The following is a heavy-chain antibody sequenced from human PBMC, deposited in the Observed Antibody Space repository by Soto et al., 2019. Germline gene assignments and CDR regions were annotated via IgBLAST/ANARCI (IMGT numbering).Heavy chain of an antibody. Sequence: PAGSLRLSCAASGFAFSGSAMYWVRQASGKGPEWVGRIRSKGHNYATEYAASVKGRFTISRDDSKNTAYLQMNSLQTEDTAVYYCTRDLFSYDYSGILWFDPWGQGTLVTVSS. CDR3: TRDLFSYDYSGILWFDP. J-gene: IGHJ5*02. D-gene: IGHD3-16*01. CDR1: GFAFSGSA. V-gene: IGHV3-73*01. CDR2: IRSKGHNYAT.